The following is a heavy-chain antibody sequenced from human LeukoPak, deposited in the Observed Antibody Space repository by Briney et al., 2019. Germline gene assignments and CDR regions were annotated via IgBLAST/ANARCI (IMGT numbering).Heavy chain of an antibody. D-gene: IGHD3-22*01. J-gene: IGHJ4*02. CDR2: IYHSGST. CDR1: GYSISSGYY. Sequence: SETLSLTCTVSGYSISSGYYWGWIRQPPGKGLEWIGSIYHSGSTYYNPSLKSRVTISVDTSKNQFSLKLTSMTAADTAVYYCARHYYDSSGRPFDYWGQGTLVTVSS. V-gene: IGHV4-38-2*02. CDR3: ARHYYDSSGRPFDY.